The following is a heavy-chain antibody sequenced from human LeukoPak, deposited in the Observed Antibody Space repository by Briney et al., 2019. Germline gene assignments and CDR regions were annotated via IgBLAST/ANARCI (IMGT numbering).Heavy chain of an antibody. CDR2: INTNTGNP. CDR1: GGTFTSYA. J-gene: IGHJ3*02. CDR3: ARDGQLRYFDWSFSLDAFDI. Sequence: GASVKVSCKASGGTFTSYAMNWVRQAPGQGLEWMGWINTNTGNPTYAQGFTGRFVFSLDTSVSTAYLQISSLKAEDTAVYYCARDGQLRYFDWSFSLDAFDIWGQGTMVTVSS. D-gene: IGHD3-9*01. V-gene: IGHV7-4-1*02.